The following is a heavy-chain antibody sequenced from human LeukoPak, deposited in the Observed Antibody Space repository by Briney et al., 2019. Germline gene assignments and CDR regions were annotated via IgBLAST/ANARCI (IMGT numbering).Heavy chain of an antibody. Sequence: SETLSLTSTVSGGSISSSSYYWGWIRQPPGKGLEWIGSIYYSGSTYYNPSLKSRVTISVDTSKNQFSLKLSSVTAADTAVYYCARLKAYYDFWSGYYREDFDYWGQGTLVTVSS. CDR3: ARLKAYYDFWSGYYREDFDY. CDR2: IYYSGST. V-gene: IGHV4-39*01. J-gene: IGHJ4*02. D-gene: IGHD3-3*01. CDR1: GGSISSSSYY.